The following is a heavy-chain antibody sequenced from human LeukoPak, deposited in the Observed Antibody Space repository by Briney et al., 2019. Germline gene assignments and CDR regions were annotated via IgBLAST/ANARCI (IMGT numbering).Heavy chain of an antibody. CDR3: AKHYGGNPPFDY. CDR1: GFTFSSYA. CDR2: ISGSGGST. D-gene: IGHD4-23*01. Sequence: GSLRLSCAASGFTFSSYAMSWVRKAPGKGLEWVSAISGSGGSTYYADSVKGRFTISRDNSKNTLYLQMNSLRAEDTAVYYCAKHYGGNPPFDYWGQGPLVTVSS. J-gene: IGHJ4*02. V-gene: IGHV3-23*01.